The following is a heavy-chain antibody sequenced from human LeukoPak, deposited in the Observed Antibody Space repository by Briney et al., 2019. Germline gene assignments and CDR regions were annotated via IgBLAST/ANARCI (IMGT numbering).Heavy chain of an antibody. CDR2: IRGSGGST. D-gene: IGHD2-2*01. V-gene: IGHV3-23*01. CDR3: AKDGVVVPAVYFDY. J-gene: IGHJ4*02. Sequence: GGSLRLACAASGFTFSSYAMSWVRQAPGKGLEWVSAIRGSGGSTYYADSVKGRFTISRDNSKNTLYLQMNSLRAGDTAVYYCAKDGVVVPAVYFDYWGQGTLVTVSS. CDR1: GFTFSSYA.